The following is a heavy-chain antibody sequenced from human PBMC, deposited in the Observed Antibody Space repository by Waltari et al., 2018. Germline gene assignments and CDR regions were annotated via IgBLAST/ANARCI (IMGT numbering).Heavy chain of an antibody. CDR2: IYHSGST. CDR3: ARGGGSSWFDP. D-gene: IGHD6-6*01. Sequence: QVQLQESGPGLVKPSETLSLTCAVSGYSISSGYYWGWIRQPPGKGLEWIGSIYHSGSTYYNPALKSRVTLSVDTSKNQFSLKLGSVTAADTAVYYCARGGGSSWFDPWGQGTLVTVSS. V-gene: IGHV4-38-2*01. J-gene: IGHJ5*02. CDR1: GYSISSGYY.